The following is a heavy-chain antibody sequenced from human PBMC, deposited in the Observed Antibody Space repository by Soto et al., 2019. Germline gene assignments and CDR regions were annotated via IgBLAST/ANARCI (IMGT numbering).Heavy chain of an antibody. CDR1: GYTFTSYY. D-gene: IGHD1-7*01. J-gene: IGHJ6*02. CDR3: ARDRPRYNWNYDGSYYYYYGMDV. Sequence: GVSVKVSSKASGYTFTSYYVHWVWKTTGQGLEWMGWINPNTGGTNYAQKFQGWVTMTRDTSASTAYMELSSLRSEHTAVYYCARDRPRYNWNYDGSYYYYYGMDVWGQGTTVTVSS. V-gene: IGHV1-2*04. CDR2: INPNTGGT.